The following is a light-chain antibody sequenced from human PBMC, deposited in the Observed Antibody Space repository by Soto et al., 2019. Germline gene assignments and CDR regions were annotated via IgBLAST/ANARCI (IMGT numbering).Light chain of an antibody. J-gene: IGLJ2*01. CDR3: SSYAGTNNFVV. CDR2: EVD. Sequence: QSALTQPPSASGSPGQSVTISCTGTSSDVGSYNLVSWYQQHPGKAPKLMIYEVDKRPSGGPDRFSGSKSGYTASLTVTGLQAEDEADYYCSSYAGTNNFVVFGGGTKLTVL. CDR1: SSDVGSYNL. V-gene: IGLV2-8*01.